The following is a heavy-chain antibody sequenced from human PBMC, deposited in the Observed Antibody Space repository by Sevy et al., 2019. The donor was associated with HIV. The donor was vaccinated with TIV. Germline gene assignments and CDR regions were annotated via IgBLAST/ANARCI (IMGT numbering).Heavy chain of an antibody. J-gene: IGHJ6*03. Sequence: SETLSLTCTVSGGSITSYGYQWAWIRQPPGKGLEWIGSISFSGTSYYNAPLQSRVTISADTFKNQFSLNLSSVTAAGTAVYFCARRADYSGNISPNYYMDVWGKGTTVTVSS. CDR3: ARRADYSGNISPNYYMDV. CDR1: GGSITSYGYQ. CDR2: ISFSGTS. D-gene: IGHD4-4*01. V-gene: IGHV4-39*01.